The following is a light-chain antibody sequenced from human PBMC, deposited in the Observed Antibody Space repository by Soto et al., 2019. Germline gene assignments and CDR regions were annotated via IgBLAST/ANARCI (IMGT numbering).Light chain of an antibody. V-gene: IGKV1-5*01. CDR2: DAS. J-gene: IGKJ1*01. Sequence: DIQMTQSPSTLSASVGDRVTITCRASQSISSWLAWYQQKPGKAPKLLIYDASSLESGVPARFSGSGSGKEFTTTISILQADDVATYYYQQYNSYWTFGQGTKVEIK. CDR1: QSISSW. CDR3: QQYNSYWT.